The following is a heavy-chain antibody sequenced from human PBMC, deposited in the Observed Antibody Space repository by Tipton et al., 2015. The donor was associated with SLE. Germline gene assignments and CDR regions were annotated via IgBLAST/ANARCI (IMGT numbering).Heavy chain of an antibody. V-gene: IGHV3-74*01. CDR3: TAGAGWLIDY. D-gene: IGHD5-24*01. Sequence: SLRLSCAASGFTFSNYWMHWVRQAPGKGLVWVSRINSDGSSTSYADSVKGRFTISRDNAKNTLYLQMNSLRAEDTAVYYCTAGAGWLIDYWGQGTLVTVSS. CDR1: GFTFSNYW. J-gene: IGHJ4*02. CDR2: INSDGSST.